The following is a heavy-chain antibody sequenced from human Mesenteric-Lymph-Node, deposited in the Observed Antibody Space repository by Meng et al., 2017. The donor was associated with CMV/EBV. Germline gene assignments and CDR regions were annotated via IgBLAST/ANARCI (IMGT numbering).Heavy chain of an antibody. V-gene: IGHV3-30*04. CDR2: ISYDGKLI. J-gene: IGHJ4*02. CDR1: GFTFSSYA. Sequence: GGSLRLSCAASGFTFSSYAMHWVRHSPGKGLEWVALISYDGKLIHYVDSVKGRFTISRDNSKNTLFLQMIRLRVEDTAVYYCAKDRGSGRTPDGSFDSWGQGALVTVSS. CDR3: AKDRGSGRTPDGSFDS. D-gene: IGHD6-19*01.